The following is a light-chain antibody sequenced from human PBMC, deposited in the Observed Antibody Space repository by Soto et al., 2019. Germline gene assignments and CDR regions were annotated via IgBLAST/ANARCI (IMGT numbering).Light chain of an antibody. Sequence: EIVLTQSPATLSLSPGERATLSCRASQSVSSYLAWYQQKPGQAPRLLIYDASNRATGIAARFSGSGSGTEFTRTISSLEPEDFAVYYCQQRSNWSWTFGQGTKVEIK. CDR1: QSVSSY. J-gene: IGKJ1*01. CDR2: DAS. V-gene: IGKV3-11*01. CDR3: QQRSNWSWT.